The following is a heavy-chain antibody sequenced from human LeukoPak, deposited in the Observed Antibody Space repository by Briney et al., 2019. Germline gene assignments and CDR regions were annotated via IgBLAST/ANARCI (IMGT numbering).Heavy chain of an antibody. Sequence: SQTLSLTCTVSGFSFSSDAYYWSWIRQRQGQGLVWIGYIYYSGVTYYSPSLKSRVTISVDMSKNQFSLNLNSVTAADTAVYYCATDAAESAFDIWGQGTMVTVSS. CDR3: ATDAAESAFDI. CDR1: GFSFSSDAYY. CDR2: IYYSGVT. J-gene: IGHJ3*02. D-gene: IGHD6-13*01. V-gene: IGHV4-30-4*01.